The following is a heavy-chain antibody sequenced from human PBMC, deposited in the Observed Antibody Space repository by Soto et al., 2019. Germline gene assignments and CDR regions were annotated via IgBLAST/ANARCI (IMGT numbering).Heavy chain of an antibody. J-gene: IGHJ6*02. CDR3: ARCPSGGIGWGYYYYCMDV. V-gene: IGHV4-34*01. CDR2: INHSGST. D-gene: IGHD6-19*01. CDR1: GGSFSGYY. Sequence: QVHLQQWGAGLLKPSETLSLTCAVYGGSFSGYYWSWIRQPPGKGLEWIGEINHSGSTNYNPSLKSRVTISVDTSKTQFSLKLSSVTAADTAVYYCARCPSGGIGWGYYYYCMDVWGQGTTVTVSS.